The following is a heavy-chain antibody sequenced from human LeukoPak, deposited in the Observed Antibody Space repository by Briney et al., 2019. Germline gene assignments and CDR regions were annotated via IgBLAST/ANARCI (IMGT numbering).Heavy chain of an antibody. D-gene: IGHD3-3*01. CDR3: ARLYDFWSGYCDY. CDR2: IYPGDSDT. J-gene: IGHJ4*02. Sequence: LGESLKISCKGSGYSFTSYWIGWVRQMPGKGLEWMGIIYPGDSDTRYSPSFQGQVTISADKSISTAYLQWSSLKASDTAMCYCARLYDFWSGYCDYWGQGTLVTVSS. V-gene: IGHV5-51*01. CDR1: GYSFTSYW.